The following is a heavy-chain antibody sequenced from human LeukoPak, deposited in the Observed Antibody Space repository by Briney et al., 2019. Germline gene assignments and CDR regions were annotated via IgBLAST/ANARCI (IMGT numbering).Heavy chain of an antibody. CDR2: ISGYNGNT. CDR1: GYNFNSYG. D-gene: IGHD3-16*01. Sequence: ASVKVSCKASGYNFNSYGISWVRQAPGQGLEWMGWISGYNGNTNYAQKLQGRVTMTTDTSTSTAYMELRSLRSDDTAVYYCARYKSYGSYIDYWGQGTLVTVSS. J-gene: IGHJ4*02. CDR3: ARYKSYGSYIDY. V-gene: IGHV1-18*01.